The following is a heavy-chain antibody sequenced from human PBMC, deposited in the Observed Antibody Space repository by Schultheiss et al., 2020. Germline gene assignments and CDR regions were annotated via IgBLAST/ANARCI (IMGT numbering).Heavy chain of an antibody. CDR2: INSDGSST. CDR1: GFTFSSYW. V-gene: IGHV3-74*01. Sequence: ESLKISCAASGFTFSSYWMHWVRQAPGKGLVWVSRINSDGSSTSYADSVKGRFTISRDNAKNSLYLQMNSLRAEDTAVYYCARDSDVVVIARRTEGYWGQGTLVTVSS. CDR3: ARDSDVVVIARRTEGY. D-gene: IGHD2-21*01. J-gene: IGHJ4*02.